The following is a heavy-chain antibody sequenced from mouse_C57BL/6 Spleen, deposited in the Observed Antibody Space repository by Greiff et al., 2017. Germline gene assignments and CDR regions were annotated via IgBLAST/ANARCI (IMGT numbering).Heavy chain of an antibody. CDR1: GYTFTDYY. J-gene: IGHJ4*01. CDR3: ARERAIVGYDDGYYAMDY. Sequence: VQLQQSGPVLVKPGASVKMSCKASGYTFTDYYMNWVKQSHGKSLEWIGVINPYNGGTSYNQKFKGKAPLTVDKSSSTAYMELNSRTAEDSAVYYCARERAIVGYDDGYYAMDYWGQGTSVTVSS. D-gene: IGHD2-2*01. V-gene: IGHV1-19*01. CDR2: INPYNGGT.